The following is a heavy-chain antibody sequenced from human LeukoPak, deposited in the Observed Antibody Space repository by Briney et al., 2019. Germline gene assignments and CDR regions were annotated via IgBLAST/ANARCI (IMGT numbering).Heavy chain of an antibody. J-gene: IGHJ6*03. CDR2: INTNTGNP. D-gene: IGHD6-6*01. Sequence: ASVKVSCKASGYTFTSYAMDWVRQAPGQGLEWMGWINTNTGNPTYAQGFTGRFVFSLDTSVSTAYLQISSLKAEDTAVYYCARDWGVTARPGYMDVWGKGTTVTVSS. V-gene: IGHV7-4-1*02. CDR1: GYTFTSYA. CDR3: ARDWGVTARPGYMDV.